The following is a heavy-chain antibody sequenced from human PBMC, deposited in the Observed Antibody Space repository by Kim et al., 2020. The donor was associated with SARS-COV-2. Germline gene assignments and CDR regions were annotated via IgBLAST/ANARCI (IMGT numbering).Heavy chain of an antibody. CDR1: RYTLSTHA. Sequence: ASVKVSCKASRYTLSTHAMSWARQAPGQGLEWMGWINTNTGNPTYAQGFTGRFVFSLDTSVNTAFLQINSLKAEDTGVYYCARGVGSGRYDALDIWGQGT. V-gene: IGHV7-4-1*02. CDR2: INTNTGNP. CDR3: ARGVGSGRYDALDI. D-gene: IGHD3-10*01. J-gene: IGHJ3*02.